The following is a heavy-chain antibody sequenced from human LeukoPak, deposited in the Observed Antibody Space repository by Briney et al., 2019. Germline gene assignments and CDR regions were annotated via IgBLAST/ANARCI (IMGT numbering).Heavy chain of an antibody. CDR3: ARDQGLTAPPPYGLDV. CDR1: GGTFSSSA. CDR2: IIPVLNIT. D-gene: IGHD5-18*01. Sequence: ASVKVSCKASGGTFSSSAITWVRQAPRQELEWMGRIIPVLNITSYAQKFQGSVTITADTSTSTVYMELSSLRSEETAVYYCARDQGLTAPPPYGLDVWGQGTTVIVSS. J-gene: IGHJ6*02. V-gene: IGHV1-69*04.